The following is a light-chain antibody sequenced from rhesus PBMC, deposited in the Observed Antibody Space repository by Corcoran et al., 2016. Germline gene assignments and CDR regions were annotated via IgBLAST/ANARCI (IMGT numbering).Light chain of an antibody. CDR3: QQCYSSPLT. CDR1: QRLLYSSNNKNY. CDR2: WAS. Sequence: DIVMTQSPDSLAVSLGERVTINCKSSQRLLYSSNNKNYLAWYQQKPGQAPKLLIYWASTRESGVPNRFRGSGSGTDCTLTISGLQAEYVAVYCCQQCYSSPLTFGGGTKVEIK. V-gene: IGKV4-1*01. J-gene: IGKJ4*01.